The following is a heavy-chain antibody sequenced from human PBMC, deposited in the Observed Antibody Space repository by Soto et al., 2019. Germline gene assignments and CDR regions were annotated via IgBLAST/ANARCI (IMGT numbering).Heavy chain of an antibody. V-gene: IGHV1-3*01. D-gene: IGHD4-17*01. CDR3: ARSDYGDYVGFDP. CDR2: INAGNGNT. Sequence: GASVKVSCKASGYTFTSYAIDWVRQAPGQRLEWMGWINAGNGNTKYSQKFQGRVTMTRDTSTSTVYMELSSLRSEDTAVYYCARSDYGDYVGFDPWGQGTLVTVSS. J-gene: IGHJ5*02. CDR1: GYTFTSYA.